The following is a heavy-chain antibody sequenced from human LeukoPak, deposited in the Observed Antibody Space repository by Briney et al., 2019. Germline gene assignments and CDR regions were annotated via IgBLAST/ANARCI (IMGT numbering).Heavy chain of an antibody. CDR1: GGTFSSYA. J-gene: IGHJ4*02. Sequence: SVKVSCKASGGTFSSYAISWVRQAPGQGLEWMGGIIPIFGAANYAQKFQGRVTITADESTSTAYMELSSLRSEDTAVYYCARVRSYGSGSYYSYYFDYWGQGTLVTVSS. CDR2: IIPIFGAA. D-gene: IGHD3-10*01. CDR3: ARVRSYGSGSYYSYYFDY. V-gene: IGHV1-69*13.